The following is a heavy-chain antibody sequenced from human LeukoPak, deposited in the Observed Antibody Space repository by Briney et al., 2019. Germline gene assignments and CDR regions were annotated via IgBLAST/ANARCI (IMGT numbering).Heavy chain of an antibody. J-gene: IGHJ4*02. CDR1: GFTFSSYS. D-gene: IGHD3-9*01. V-gene: IGHV3-21*01. CDR3: ARDSSEYDILTGYLDY. Sequence: GGYLRLSCAASGFTFSSYSMFWVRQAPGKGLEWVSSISSSSTYIYYADSVKGRFTISRDNAKNSLYLQMNSLRAEDTAVYYCARDSSEYDILTGYLDYWGQGTLVTVSS. CDR2: ISSSSTYI.